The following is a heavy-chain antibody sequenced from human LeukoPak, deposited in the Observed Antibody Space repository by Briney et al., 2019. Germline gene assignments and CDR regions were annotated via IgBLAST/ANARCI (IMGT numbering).Heavy chain of an antibody. D-gene: IGHD2-2*01. J-gene: IGHJ4*02. Sequence: GGSLRLSCTASGFTFGAYAMSWVRQAPGKGLEWVGFIRRKDCGGTTEYAASVKGRFSISRDDSKSIAYLQMNSLKTEDTAVYFCTRDYCNTASSYPLDYWGQGTLVTVSS. V-gene: IGHV3-49*04. CDR3: TRDYCNTASSYPLDY. CDR1: GFTFGAYA. CDR2: IRRKDCGGTT.